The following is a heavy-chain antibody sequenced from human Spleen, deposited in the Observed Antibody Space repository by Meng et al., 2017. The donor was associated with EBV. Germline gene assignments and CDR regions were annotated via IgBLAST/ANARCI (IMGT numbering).Heavy chain of an antibody. V-gene: IGHV3-30*18. CDR2: IPSDASHNK. Sequence: QEQWVGPGGAWVQPGRSLILSCAASGFTFSGYGFHWVRQAPGKGPEWVAIIPSDASHNKYYADSVKGRFTISRDNSKNTLYLQMNSLKIEDTAVYYCAKDLSGRFDPWGQGTLVTVSS. J-gene: IGHJ5*02. CDR3: AKDLSGRFDP. D-gene: IGHD1-14*01. CDR1: GFTFSGYG.